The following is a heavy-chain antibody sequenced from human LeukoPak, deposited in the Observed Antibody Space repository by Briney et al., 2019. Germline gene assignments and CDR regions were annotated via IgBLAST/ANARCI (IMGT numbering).Heavy chain of an antibody. J-gene: IGHJ3*02. CDR3: ARDVRTSIAARTDAFDI. CDR2: IYYSGST. D-gene: IGHD6-6*01. Sequence: PSETLSLTRTVSGGSISSYYWSWIRQPPGKGLEWIGYIYYSGSTNYNPSLKSRVTISVDTSKNQFSLKLSSVTAADTAVYYCARDVRTSIAARTDAFDIWGQGTMVTVSS. V-gene: IGHV4-59*01. CDR1: GGSISSYY.